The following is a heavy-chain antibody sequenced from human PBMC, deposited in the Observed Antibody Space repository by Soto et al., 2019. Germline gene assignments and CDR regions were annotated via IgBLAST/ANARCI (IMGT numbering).Heavy chain of an antibody. J-gene: IGHJ4*02. CDR3: ARAYGYCSSTSCPTQYYFDY. Sequence: EVQLVESGGGLVKPGGSLRLSCAASGFTFSSYSMNWVRQAPGKGLEWVSSISSSSSYIYYADSVKGRFTISRGNAKNSLYLQMNSRRAEDTAVYYCARAYGYCSSTSCPTQYYFDYWGQGTLVTVSS. CDR1: GFTFSSYS. D-gene: IGHD2-2*03. CDR2: ISSSSSYI. V-gene: IGHV3-21*01.